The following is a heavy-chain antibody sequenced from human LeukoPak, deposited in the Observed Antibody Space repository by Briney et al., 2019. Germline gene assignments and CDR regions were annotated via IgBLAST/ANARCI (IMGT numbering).Heavy chain of an antibody. CDR1: GESLNGHY. J-gene: IGHJ4*02. CDR2: GSERGGT. D-gene: IGHD3-9*01. Sequence: SETLSLTCAVYGESLNGHYWSWIRQSPGKGLEWIGEGSERGGTKFNPSLKGRVTISADTSKNQFSLKLSSVTAADTAVYYCARVRYFDWLSKTFDYWGQGTLVTVSS. V-gene: IGHV4-34*01. CDR3: ARVRYFDWLSKTFDY.